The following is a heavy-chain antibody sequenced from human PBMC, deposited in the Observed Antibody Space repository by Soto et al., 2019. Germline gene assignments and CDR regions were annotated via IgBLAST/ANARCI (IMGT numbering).Heavy chain of an antibody. V-gene: IGHV4-34*01. J-gene: IGHJ6*02. Sequence: SETLSLTCAVYGGSFSGYYWSWIRQPPGKGLEWIGEINHSGSTNYNPSLKSRVTISVDTSKNQFSLKLSSVTAADTAVYYCARRFAYYDFWSGYQDPEPEAYYGMDVWGQGTTVTVSS. CDR2: INHSGST. D-gene: IGHD3-3*01. CDR1: GGSFSGYY. CDR3: ARRFAYYDFWSGYQDPEPEAYYGMDV.